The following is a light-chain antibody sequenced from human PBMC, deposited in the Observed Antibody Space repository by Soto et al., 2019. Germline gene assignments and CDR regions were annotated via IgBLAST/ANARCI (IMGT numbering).Light chain of an antibody. V-gene: IGLV2-14*03. CDR3: NSSTTSSPLV. CDR1: SSDVGGYNF. Sequence: QSALTQPASVSGSPGQSITVSCTGTSSDVGGYNFVSWYQQHPGKAPKLMIYEVTSRPSGVSNRFSGSKSGNTASLTISGLQAEDEADYYCNSSTTSSPLVFGTGTKLTVL. J-gene: IGLJ1*01. CDR2: EVT.